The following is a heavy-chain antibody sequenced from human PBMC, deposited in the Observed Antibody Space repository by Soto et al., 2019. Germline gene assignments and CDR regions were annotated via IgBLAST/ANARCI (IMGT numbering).Heavy chain of an antibody. D-gene: IGHD3-22*01. CDR1: GGSVSSGSYY. CDR2: IYYSGST. J-gene: IGHJ4*02. V-gene: IGHV4-61*01. Sequence: PSETLSLTCTVSGGSVSSGSYYWSWIRQPPGKGLEWIGYIYYSGSTNYNPSLKSRVTISVDTSKNQFSLKLSSVTAADTAVYYFAIDNLLDSSGYSLDYWGPGSLDIVSS. CDR3: AIDNLLDSSGYSLDY.